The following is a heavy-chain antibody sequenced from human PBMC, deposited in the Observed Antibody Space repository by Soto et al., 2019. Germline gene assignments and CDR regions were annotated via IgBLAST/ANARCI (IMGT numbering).Heavy chain of an antibody. CDR3: AKTANGWFRAFDI. J-gene: IGHJ3*02. Sequence: GGSLRLSCAASGFTFSSYSMNWVRQAPGKGLEWVSYISSSSSTIYYADSVKGRFTISRDNAKNSLYLQMNSLRAEDTAVYYCAKTANGWFRAFDIWGQETMVTVSS. CDR2: ISSSSSTI. V-gene: IGHV3-48*01. D-gene: IGHD6-19*01. CDR1: GFTFSSYS.